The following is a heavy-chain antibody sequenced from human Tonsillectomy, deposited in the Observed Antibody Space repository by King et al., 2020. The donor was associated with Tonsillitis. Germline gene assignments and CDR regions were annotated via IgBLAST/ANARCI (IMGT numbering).Heavy chain of an antibody. CDR1: GGSISSYY. J-gene: IGHJ5*02. CDR2: IYTSGST. Sequence: QMQLQESGPGLVKPSETLSLTCTVSGGSISSYYWSWIRQPAGKGLEWIGRIYTSGSTSYNPSLKSRVTMSVDTSKNQFSLKLSSVTAADTAVYYCASERGYYYGSGSYETYNWFDPWGQGTLVTVSS. V-gene: IGHV4-4*07. D-gene: IGHD3-10*01. CDR3: ASERGYYYGSGSYETYNWFDP.